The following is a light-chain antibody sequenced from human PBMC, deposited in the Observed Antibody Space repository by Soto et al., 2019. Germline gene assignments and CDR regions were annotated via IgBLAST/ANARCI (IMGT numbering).Light chain of an antibody. CDR2: AAS. V-gene: IGKV1-27*01. CDR3: QNYDSAPLT. CDR1: HGISNY. J-gene: IGKJ4*01. Sequence: DIQMTQSPSSLSASVGDRVTITCRESHGISNYLAWYQQKPGKVPKLLIFAASSSQSGVPYRFSGSGSGTDFTLTISSLQPEDVATYYCQNYDSAPLTFGGGTKVEIK.